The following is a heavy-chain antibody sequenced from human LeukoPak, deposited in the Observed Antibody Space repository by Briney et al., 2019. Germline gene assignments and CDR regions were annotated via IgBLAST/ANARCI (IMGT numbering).Heavy chain of an antibody. J-gene: IGHJ4*02. D-gene: IGHD2-21*01. CDR3: ARVQSSIVMSPIPTFDY. CDR1: GFTFSRYT. V-gene: IGHV3-21*06. Sequence: GGSLRLSCAASGFTFSRYTMNWVRRAPGKGLEWISSIRNSTSHIFYADSVKGRFFVSRDNAQNLLFLHMNSLRAEDTAIYYCARVQSSIVMSPIPTFDYWGQGNLVTVSS. CDR2: IRNSTSHI.